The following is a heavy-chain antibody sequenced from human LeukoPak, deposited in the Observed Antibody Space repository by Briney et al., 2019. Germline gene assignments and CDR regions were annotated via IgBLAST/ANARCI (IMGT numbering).Heavy chain of an antibody. CDR1: GGSISTYY. CDR3: ARGTLRLGDLSLSNYFDP. J-gene: IGHJ5*02. Sequence: PSETLSLTCTVSGGSISTYYWSWIRQPPGKGLEYIGYIYYSGSTNYNPSLKSRVTMSVDTSKNQFSLKLSSVTAADTALYYCARGTLRLGDLSLSNYFDPWGQGTLVTVSS. D-gene: IGHD3-16*02. CDR2: IYYSGST. V-gene: IGHV4-59*12.